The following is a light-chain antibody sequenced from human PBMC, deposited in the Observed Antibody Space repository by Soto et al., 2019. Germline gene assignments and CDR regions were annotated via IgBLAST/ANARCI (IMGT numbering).Light chain of an antibody. Sequence: DIQMTQSPSSLSASVGDRVTITCQASQNINSYLSWYQQKPGKAPNLLINVAYTLQSGVPSRFSGSGSGTDFTLAIRSLQPEDSATYYCQQSFSTPQTFGGGTRLEIK. CDR2: VAY. V-gene: IGKV1-39*01. J-gene: IGKJ5*01. CDR1: QNINSY. CDR3: QQSFSTPQT.